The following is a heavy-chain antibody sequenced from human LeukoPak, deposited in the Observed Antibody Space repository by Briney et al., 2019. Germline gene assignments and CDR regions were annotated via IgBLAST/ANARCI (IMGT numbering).Heavy chain of an antibody. V-gene: IGHV3-23*01. Sequence: PGGSLRLSCAASGFTFSSYAMSWVRQAPGKGLEWVSAISGSGGSTYYADSVKGRFTISRDNCKNTLYLQMNSLRAEDTAVYYCAKDSYDILTGYYGWFDPWGQGTLVTVSS. CDR1: GFTFSSYA. CDR3: AKDSYDILTGYYGWFDP. CDR2: ISGSGGST. J-gene: IGHJ5*02. D-gene: IGHD3-9*01.